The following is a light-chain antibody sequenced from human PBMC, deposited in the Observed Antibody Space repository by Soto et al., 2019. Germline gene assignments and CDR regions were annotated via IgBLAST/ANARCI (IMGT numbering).Light chain of an antibody. Sequence: QSVLTQPPSVSGAPGQRVTIPCTDSGSNVGADYDVNWYQQVSGTAPKLLIYGNTHRPSGVPDRFSGSKSGTSASLAITGLQAEDEADYYCQSYDSRLRVAVFGGGTQLTVL. CDR3: QSYDSRLRVAV. CDR1: GSNVGADYD. V-gene: IGLV1-40*01. J-gene: IGLJ3*02. CDR2: GNT.